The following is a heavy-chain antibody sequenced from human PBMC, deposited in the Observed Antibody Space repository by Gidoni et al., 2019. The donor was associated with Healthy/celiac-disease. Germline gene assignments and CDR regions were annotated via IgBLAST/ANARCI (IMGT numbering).Heavy chain of an antibody. CDR2: ISAYNGNT. D-gene: IGHD3-22*01. V-gene: IGHV1-18*01. CDR3: ARSLYYYDSSGYYEFDY. Sequence: QVQLVQYGAEVKKPGASVKVSCKASGYTFTSDGISWVRQAPGQGLEWMGWISAYNGNTNYAHKLQGRVTLTTDTSTSTAYMELRSLRSDDTAVYYCARSLYYYDSSGYYEFDYWGQGTLVTVSS. CDR1: GYTFTSDG. J-gene: IGHJ4*02.